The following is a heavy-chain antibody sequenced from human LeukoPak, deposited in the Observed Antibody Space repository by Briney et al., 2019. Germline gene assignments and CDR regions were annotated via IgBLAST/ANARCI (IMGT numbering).Heavy chain of an antibody. D-gene: IGHD3-22*01. CDR3: ARTNYYDSSAYYRYFDY. Sequence: SETLSLTCAVYGGSFSGYYCSWNRQPPGKGLEWIGEINHSGSTNYNPSLKSRVTISVDTSKNQFSLKLSSVTAADTAVYYCARTNYYDSSAYYRYFDYWGQGTLVTVSS. J-gene: IGHJ4*02. CDR1: GGSFSGYY. V-gene: IGHV4-34*01. CDR2: INHSGST.